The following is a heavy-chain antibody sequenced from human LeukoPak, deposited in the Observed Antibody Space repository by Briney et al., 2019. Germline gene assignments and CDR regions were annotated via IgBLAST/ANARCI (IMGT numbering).Heavy chain of an antibody. CDR1: GFSFNTYN. CDR2: ISTSSTHI. V-gene: IGHV3-21*01. Sequence: GGSLRLSCAASGFSFNTYNMNWVRQAPGKGLEWVSSISTSSTHIFYADSLKGRFTISRDNAKNSLYLQMNSLRAEDTAVYYCARSMGRWLQNAFDYWGQGTLVTVSS. J-gene: IGHJ4*02. CDR3: ARSMGRWLQNAFDY. D-gene: IGHD5-24*01.